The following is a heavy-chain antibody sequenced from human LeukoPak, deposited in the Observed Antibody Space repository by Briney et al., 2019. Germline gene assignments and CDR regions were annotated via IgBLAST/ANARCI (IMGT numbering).Heavy chain of an antibody. CDR1: GFTFSSYA. V-gene: IGHV3-23*01. Sequence: PGGSLRLSCAASGFTFSSYAISWVRQAPGKGLEWVSDISGAGGGTYYADSVKGRFTISRDNSKNSLYLQMNSLRAEDTAVYYCAAGNTGMGQYYFHFWGQGTLVTVSS. CDR3: AAGNTGMGQYYFHF. CDR2: ISGAGGGT. D-gene: IGHD5-18*01. J-gene: IGHJ4*02.